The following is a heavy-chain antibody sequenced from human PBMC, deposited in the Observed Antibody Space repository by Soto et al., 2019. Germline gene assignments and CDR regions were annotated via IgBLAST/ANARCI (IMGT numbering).Heavy chain of an antibody. CDR2: INPSGGST. V-gene: IGHV1-46*01. J-gene: IGHJ4*02. CDR1: GYTFTSYY. Sequence: GASVKVSCKASGYTFTSYYMHWVRQAPGQGLEWMGIINPSGGSTSYAQKFQGRVTMTRDTSTSTVYMELSSLRSEDTAVYYCARDLVILAVAGEFDYWGQGTLVTVSS. CDR3: ARDLVILAVAGEFDY. D-gene: IGHD6-19*01.